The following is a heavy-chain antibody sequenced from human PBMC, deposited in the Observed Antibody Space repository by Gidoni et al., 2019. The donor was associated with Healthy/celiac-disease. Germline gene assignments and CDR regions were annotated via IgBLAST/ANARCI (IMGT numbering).Heavy chain of an antibody. CDR3: ARGLGVLELREYYFDY. V-gene: IGHV3-30*01. CDR2: ISYDGSNK. J-gene: IGHJ4*02. D-gene: IGHD1-7*01. Sequence: VAVISYDGSNKYYADSVKGRFTISRDNSKNTLYLQMNSLRAEDTAVYYCARGLGVLELREYYFDYWGQGTLVTVSS.